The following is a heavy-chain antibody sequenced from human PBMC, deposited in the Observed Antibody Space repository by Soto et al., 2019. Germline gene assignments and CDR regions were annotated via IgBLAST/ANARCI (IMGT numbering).Heavy chain of an antibody. Sequence: GASVKVSGKASGGTFSSYAISWVRQAPGQGLEWMGGIIPIFGTANYAQKFQGRVTITADESTSTAYMELSSLRSEDTAVYYCARGGLRFLEWLPNYYYYGMDVWGQGTTVTVAS. CDR2: IIPIFGTA. CDR1: GGTFSSYA. J-gene: IGHJ6*02. V-gene: IGHV1-69*13. CDR3: ARGGLRFLEWLPNYYYYGMDV. D-gene: IGHD3-3*01.